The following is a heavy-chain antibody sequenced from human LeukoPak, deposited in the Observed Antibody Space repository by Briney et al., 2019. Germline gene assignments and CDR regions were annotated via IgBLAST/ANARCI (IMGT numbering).Heavy chain of an antibody. D-gene: IGHD4-17*01. CDR2: IYYSGST. V-gene: IGHV4-39*01. Sequence: SETLSLTCTVSGGSISSSSYCWGWIRQPPGKGLEWIGSIYYSGSTYYNPSLKSRVTISVDTSKNQFSLKLSSVTAADTAVYYCARGEDGPTGFDYWGQGTLVTVSS. J-gene: IGHJ4*02. CDR3: ARGEDGPTGFDY. CDR1: GGSISSSSYC.